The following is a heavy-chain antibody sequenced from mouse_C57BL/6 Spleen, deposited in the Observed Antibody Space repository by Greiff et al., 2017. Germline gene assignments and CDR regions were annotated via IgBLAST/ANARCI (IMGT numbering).Heavy chain of an antibody. CDR3: ALYDYDGYYFDY. Sequence: QVQLQQPGAELVKPGASVKVSCKASGYTFTSYWMHWVKQRPGQGLEWIGRIHPSDSDTNYNQKFKGKATLTVDKSSSTAYMQISSLTSEDSAFYYCALYDYDGYYFDYWGQGTTLTVSS. CDR2: IHPSDSDT. J-gene: IGHJ2*01. V-gene: IGHV1-74*01. D-gene: IGHD2-4*01. CDR1: GYTFTSYW.